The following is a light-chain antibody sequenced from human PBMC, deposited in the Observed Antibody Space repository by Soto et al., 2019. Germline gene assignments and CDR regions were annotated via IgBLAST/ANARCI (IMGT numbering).Light chain of an antibody. CDR3: GSDEGSDNYV. V-gene: IGLV2-8*01. CDR2: EVT. Sequence: QSVLTQPPSASGSPGQSVTISCTGSSNDVGAYNYVSWYQQHPGKAPKLIIYEVTKRPSGVPDRFSGSKSGNTASLTVSGLQADDEADYFCGSDEGSDNYVFGTGTKVTVL. J-gene: IGLJ1*01. CDR1: SNDVGAYNY.